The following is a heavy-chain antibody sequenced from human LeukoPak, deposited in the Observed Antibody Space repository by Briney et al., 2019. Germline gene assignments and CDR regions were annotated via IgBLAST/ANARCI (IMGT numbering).Heavy chain of an antibody. CDR2: INKDGSDK. CDR3: AKYRWVIAAAGTHLDY. V-gene: IGHV3-7*03. CDR1: GFTFSDFW. Sequence: PGGSLRLSCAASGFTFSDFWVEWFRQAPGKGLEWVANINKDGSDKYYMDSVTGRFSISRDNSKNTLYLQMNSLRAEDTAVYYCAKYRWVIAAAGTHLDYWGQGTLVTVSS. D-gene: IGHD6-13*01. J-gene: IGHJ4*02.